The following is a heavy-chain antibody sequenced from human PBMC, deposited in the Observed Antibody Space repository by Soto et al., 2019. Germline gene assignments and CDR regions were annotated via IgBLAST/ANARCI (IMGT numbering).Heavy chain of an antibody. CDR3: ARPRVSYSADCSSPSCPSHYYYMDV. V-gene: IGHV1-2*04. J-gene: IGHJ6*03. CDR1: GYTFTGYY. Sequence: ASVKVSCKASGYTFTGYYMHCVRQAPGQGLEWMGWINPNSGGTNYAQKFQGWVTMTRDTSISTAYMELSSLRSEDTAVYYCARPRVSYSADCSSPSCPSHYYYMDVWGKGTTVTVSS. D-gene: IGHD2-2*01. CDR2: INPNSGGT.